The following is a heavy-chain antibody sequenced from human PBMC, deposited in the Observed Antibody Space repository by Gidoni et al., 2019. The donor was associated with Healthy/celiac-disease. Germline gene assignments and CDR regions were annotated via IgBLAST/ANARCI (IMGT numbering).Heavy chain of an antibody. CDR3: ARHAWDYSSGLYYFDY. J-gene: IGHJ4*02. D-gene: IGHD6-19*01. CDR1: GGPISSSSYY. Sequence: QLQLQESGPGLVKPSETLSLTCTVSGGPISSSSYYWGWIRQPPGKGLEWIGGIYYSGSTYYNPSLKSRVTISVDTSKNQFSLKLSSVTAADTAVYYCARHAWDYSSGLYYFDYWGQGTLVTVSS. CDR2: IYYSGST. V-gene: IGHV4-39*01.